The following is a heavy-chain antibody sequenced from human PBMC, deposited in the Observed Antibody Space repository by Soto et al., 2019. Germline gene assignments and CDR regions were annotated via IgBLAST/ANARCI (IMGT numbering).Heavy chain of an antibody. D-gene: IGHD4-17*01. CDR3: ACPQKGDYRYYFDY. CDR1: GGSISSSTYY. V-gene: IGHV4-39*02. CDR2: IYYSGST. Sequence: QLQLQESGPGLVKPSETLYLTCTVSGGSISSSTYYGGWIRQPPGKGLEWIGTIYYSGSTYYNPSLKSRVTISVDTSKNHFSLKLSSVTAADTAVYYCACPQKGDYRYYFDYWGQGTLVTVSS. J-gene: IGHJ4*02.